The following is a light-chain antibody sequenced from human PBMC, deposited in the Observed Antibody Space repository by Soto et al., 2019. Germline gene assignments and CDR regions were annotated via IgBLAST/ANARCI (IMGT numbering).Light chain of an antibody. Sequence: DIQMTQSPSSLSASVGDRVTITCRASQTIGIYLNWYQQRPGKAPKFLIYAASNLPRGGTSRFIGSGSGTYFTLTISSLQSEDFAVYYCQQYNNWPPLTFGQGTRLEIK. CDR2: AAS. CDR3: QQYNNWPPLT. CDR1: QTIGIY. J-gene: IGKJ5*01. V-gene: IGKV1-39*01.